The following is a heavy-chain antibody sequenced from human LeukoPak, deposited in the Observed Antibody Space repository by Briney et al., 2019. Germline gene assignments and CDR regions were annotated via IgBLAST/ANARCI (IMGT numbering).Heavy chain of an antibody. V-gene: IGHV2-70*11. J-gene: IGHJ3*02. CDR3: ARIRYSSGWYYAFDI. D-gene: IGHD6-19*01. Sequence: SGPALVKPTQTLTLTCTFSGFSLSTSGMCVSWIRQPPGKALEWLARIDWDDDKYYSTSLKTRLTISKDTSKNQVVLTMTNMDPVDTATYYCARIRYSSGWYYAFDIWGQGTMVTVSS. CDR1: GFSLSTSGMC. CDR2: IDWDDDK.